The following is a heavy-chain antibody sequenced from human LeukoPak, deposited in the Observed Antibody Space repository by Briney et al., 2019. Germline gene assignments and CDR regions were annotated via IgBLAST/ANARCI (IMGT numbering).Heavy chain of an antibody. Sequence: SQTLSLTCTVSGGSISSGGYYWSWIRQHPGKGLEWIGYIYYSGSTYYNPSLKSRVTISVDTSKNQFSLKLSSVTAADTAVYYCARAATYSSGWYDWFDPWGQGTLVTVSS. D-gene: IGHD6-19*01. V-gene: IGHV4-31*03. CDR1: GGSISSGGYY. J-gene: IGHJ5*02. CDR3: ARAATYSSGWYDWFDP. CDR2: IYYSGST.